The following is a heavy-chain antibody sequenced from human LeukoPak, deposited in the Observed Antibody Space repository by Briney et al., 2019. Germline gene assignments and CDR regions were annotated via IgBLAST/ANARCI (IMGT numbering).Heavy chain of an antibody. D-gene: IGHD6-25*01. CDR3: ARIGGPRYFQH. CDR1: GGSISSYY. CDR2: IYYSRST. J-gene: IGHJ1*01. V-gene: IGHV4-59*01. Sequence: SETLSLTCTVSGGSISSYYWSWIRQPPGKGLEWIGYIYYSRSTNYNPSLKSRVTISVDTSKNQFSLKLSSVTAADTAVYYCARIGGPRYFQHWGQGTLVTVSS.